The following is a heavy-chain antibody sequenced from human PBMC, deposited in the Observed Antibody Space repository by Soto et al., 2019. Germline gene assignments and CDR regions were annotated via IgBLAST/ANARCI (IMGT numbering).Heavy chain of an antibody. V-gene: IGHV4-34*01. Sequence: SETLSLTCAVYGGSFSGYYWSWIRQPPGKGLEWIGEINHSGSTNYNPSLKSRVTISVDTSKNQFSLKLSSVTAADTAVYSCASRRSMDVWGQGTTVTVSS. CDR1: GGSFSGYY. J-gene: IGHJ6*02. CDR2: INHSGST. CDR3: ASRRSMDV.